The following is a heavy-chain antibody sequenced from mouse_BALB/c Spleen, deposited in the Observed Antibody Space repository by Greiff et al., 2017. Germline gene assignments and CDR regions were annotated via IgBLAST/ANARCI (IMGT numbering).Heavy chain of an antibody. D-gene: IGHD2-3*01. Sequence: QVQLKESGPGLVAPSQSLSITCTVSGFSLTGYGVNWVRQPPGKGLEWLGMIWGDGSTDYNSALKSRLSISKDNSKSQVFLKMNSLQTDDTARYYCARDRVYDGYHPFAYWGQGTLVTVSA. CDR3: ARDRVYDGYHPFAY. V-gene: IGHV2-6-7*01. CDR2: IWGDGST. CDR1: GFSLTGYG. J-gene: IGHJ3*01.